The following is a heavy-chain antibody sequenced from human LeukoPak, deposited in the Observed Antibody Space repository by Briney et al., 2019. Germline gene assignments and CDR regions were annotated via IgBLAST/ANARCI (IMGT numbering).Heavy chain of an antibody. V-gene: IGHV1-2*06. CDR3: ARGGRSSWYEAGDAFDI. Sequence: ASVKVSCKASGYTFTGYYMHWVRQAPGQGLEWMGRINPNGGGTNYAQKFQGRVTMTRDTSISTAYMELSRLRSDDTAVYYCARGGRSSWYEAGDAFDIWGQGTMVTVSS. CDR1: GYTFTGYY. CDR2: INPNGGGT. J-gene: IGHJ3*02. D-gene: IGHD6-13*01.